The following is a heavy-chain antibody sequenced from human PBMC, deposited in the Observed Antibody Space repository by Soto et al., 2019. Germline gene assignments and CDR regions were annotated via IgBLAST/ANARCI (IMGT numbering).Heavy chain of an antibody. J-gene: IGHJ4*02. Sequence: QVQLVQSGAEVKKPGASVKVSCKASGYTLTGYYMHWVRQAPGQGLEWMGWLNPNSGDTKYAQKFQGRVTMTRDTPISTAYMELSRLRSDDTAVYYCTRWGARWGSYNYWGQGTLVTVSS. CDR1: GYTLTGYY. D-gene: IGHD3-16*01. CDR2: LNPNSGDT. V-gene: IGHV1-2*02. CDR3: TRWGARWGSYNY.